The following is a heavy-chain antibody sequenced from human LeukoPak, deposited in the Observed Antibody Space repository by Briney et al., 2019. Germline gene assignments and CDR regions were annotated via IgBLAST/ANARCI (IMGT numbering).Heavy chain of an antibody. CDR3: ARGVDSSGYYYIAFDI. Sequence: ASVKVSCKASGYTFTSYGISWVRQAPGQGLEWMGWISAYNGNTNYAQKLQGRVTMTTDTSTSTAYMELRSLRSDDTAVYYCARGVDSSGYYYIAFDIWGQGTIVTVSS. J-gene: IGHJ3*02. CDR1: GYTFTSYG. D-gene: IGHD3-22*01. V-gene: IGHV1-18*01. CDR2: ISAYNGNT.